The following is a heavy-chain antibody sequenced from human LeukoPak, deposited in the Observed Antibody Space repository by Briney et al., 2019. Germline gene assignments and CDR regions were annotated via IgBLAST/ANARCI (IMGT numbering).Heavy chain of an antibody. CDR3: ARNRDGYNSFDY. J-gene: IGHJ4*02. CDR1: GGSISSSSYY. V-gene: IGHV4-39*07. CDR2: IYYSGST. D-gene: IGHD5-24*01. Sequence: KSSETLSLTCTVSGGSISSSSYYWGWIRQPPGKGLEWIGSIYYSGSTYYNPSLRSRVTISVDTSKNHFSLKLSSVTAADTAVYYCARNRDGYNSFDYWGQGTLVTVSS.